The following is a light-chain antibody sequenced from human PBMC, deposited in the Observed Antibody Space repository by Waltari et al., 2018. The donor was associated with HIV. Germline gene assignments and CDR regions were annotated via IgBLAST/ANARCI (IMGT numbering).Light chain of an antibody. CDR3: AAWDDSLNGRV. CDR2: NIN. J-gene: IGLJ3*02. Sequence: QSVLTQPPSASGTPGQRVTISCSGSSSNIGSNTVTWYQQLPGTAPKLLIYNINQRPSGVPDRFSGSKSGTSASLAISGLQSEDEADYYCAAWDDSLNGRVFGGGTKLTVL. CDR1: SSNIGSNT. V-gene: IGLV1-44*01.